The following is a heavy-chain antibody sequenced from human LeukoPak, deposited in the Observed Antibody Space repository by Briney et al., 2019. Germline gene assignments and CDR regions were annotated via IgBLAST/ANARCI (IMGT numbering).Heavy chain of an antibody. CDR3: AKDKGDFWSGHHY. V-gene: IGHV3-23*01. CDR1: GFTFSNYA. Sequence: PGGSLRLSCAAPGFTFSNYAMSWVRQAPGKGLEWVSSITGSGGSTYYADSVEGRFTISRDNSKNTLYLQMSSLRAEDTAVYYCAKDKGDFWSGHHYWGQGTLVTVSS. CDR2: ITGSGGST. J-gene: IGHJ4*02. D-gene: IGHD3-3*01.